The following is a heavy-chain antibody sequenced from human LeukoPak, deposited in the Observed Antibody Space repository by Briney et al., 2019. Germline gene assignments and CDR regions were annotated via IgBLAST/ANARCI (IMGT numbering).Heavy chain of an antibody. CDR3: AKALTSGWYLDAFNI. CDR2: ISYDGSNK. D-gene: IGHD6-19*01. V-gene: IGHV3-30*18. J-gene: IGHJ3*02. Sequence: GGSLRLACAASGFTFSSCGMHWVRQAPGKGLEWVAVISYDGSNKYYADSVKGRFTISRDNSKNTLFLEMNSLRAEDTAVYYCAKALTSGWYLDAFNIWGQGTMVTISS. CDR1: GFTFSSCG.